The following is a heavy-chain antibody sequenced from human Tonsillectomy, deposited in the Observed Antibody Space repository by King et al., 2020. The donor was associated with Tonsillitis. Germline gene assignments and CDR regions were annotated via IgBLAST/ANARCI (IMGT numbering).Heavy chain of an antibody. V-gene: IGHV3-21*01. CDR3: VRVSVASVENWFDS. CDR1: GFIFSSYE. J-gene: IGHJ5*01. CDR2: ISGSSSYT. D-gene: IGHD2-15*01. Sequence: VQLVESGGGLVKPGGSLRVSCAASGFIFSSYEMNWVRQAPGKGLEWVSAISGSSSYTYYADSVKGRFTISRDNANNSLFLQMNSLRAEDTALYYCVRVSVASVENWFDSWGQGTLVTVSS.